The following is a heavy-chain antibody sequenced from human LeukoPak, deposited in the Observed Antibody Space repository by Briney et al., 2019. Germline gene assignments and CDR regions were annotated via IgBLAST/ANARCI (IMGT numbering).Heavy chain of an antibody. V-gene: IGHV1-24*01. D-gene: IGHD4-23*01. CDR3: ARKDNSGNVGYFDL. J-gene: IGHJ2*01. CDR2: FDPEDGET. CDR1: GYTLTELS. Sequence: ASVKVSCKVSGYTLTELSMHWVRQAPGKGLEWMGGFDPEDGETIYAQKFQGRVTMTTDTSTSTAYMELRSLRSDDTAVYYCARKDNSGNVGYFDLWGRGTLVTVSS.